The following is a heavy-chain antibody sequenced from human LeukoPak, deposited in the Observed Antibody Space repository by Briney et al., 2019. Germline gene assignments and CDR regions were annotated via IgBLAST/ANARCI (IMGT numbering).Heavy chain of an antibody. CDR2: MNPNSGNT. CDR1: GCTFTSYD. CDR3: ARVKNVFGAAPYYYYGMDV. D-gene: IGHD2/OR15-2a*01. V-gene: IGHV1-8*01. J-gene: IGHJ6*02. Sequence: ASVKVSCKASGCTFTSYDINWVRQATGQGLEWMGWMNPNSGNTGYAQKFQGRVTMTRNTSISTAYMELSSLRSEDTVVYYCARVKNVFGAAPYYYYGMDVWGQGTTVTVSS.